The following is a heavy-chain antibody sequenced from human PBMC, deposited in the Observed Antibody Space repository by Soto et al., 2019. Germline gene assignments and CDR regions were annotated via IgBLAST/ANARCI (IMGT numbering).Heavy chain of an antibody. CDR2: INAGNGNT. D-gene: IGHD3-22*01. CDR1: GYTFTSYA. J-gene: IGHJ5*02. CDR3: ARDISLPRYYYDSRVHWFDP. Sequence: ASVKVSCKASGYTFTSYAMHWVRQAPGQRLEWMGWINAGNGNTKYSQKFQGRVTITRDTSASTAYMELSSLRSEDTAVYYCARDISLPRYYYDSRVHWFDPWGQGTLVTVSS. V-gene: IGHV1-3*01.